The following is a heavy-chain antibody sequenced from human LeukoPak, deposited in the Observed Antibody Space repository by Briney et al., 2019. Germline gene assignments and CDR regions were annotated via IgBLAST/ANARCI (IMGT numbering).Heavy chain of an antibody. Sequence: SETLSLTCTVSGGSISSSSYYWGWIRQPPGKGLEWIGRIYYSGSTYYNPSLKSRVTISVDTSNNQFSLKLSSVTAADTAVYYCASGPTVTTIDYWGQGTLVTVSS. D-gene: IGHD4-11*01. V-gene: IGHV4-39*01. J-gene: IGHJ4*02. CDR3: ASGPTVTTIDY. CDR1: GGSISSSSYY. CDR2: IYYSGST.